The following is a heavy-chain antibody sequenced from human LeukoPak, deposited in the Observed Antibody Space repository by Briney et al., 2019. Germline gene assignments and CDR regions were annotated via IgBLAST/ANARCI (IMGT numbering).Heavy chain of an antibody. D-gene: IGHD3-22*01. CDR2: IYYSGST. CDR3: ARWAYDRGGFYYFDY. CDR1: GDSISIGGYC. J-gene: IGHJ4*02. V-gene: IGHV4-31*03. Sequence: SQTLSLTCTVSGDSISIGGYCWSWIRQYPGKGLEWIGYIYYSGSTYYTPSLKSRITISEDTSKNQFSLKLTSVTAADTAVYYCARWAYDRGGFYYFDYWGQGTLVTVSS.